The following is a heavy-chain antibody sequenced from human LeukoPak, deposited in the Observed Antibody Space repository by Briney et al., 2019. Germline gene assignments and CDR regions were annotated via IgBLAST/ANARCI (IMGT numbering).Heavy chain of an antibody. J-gene: IGHJ3*02. D-gene: IGHD5-24*01. V-gene: IGHV4-59*01. CDR2: IYYSGST. CDR1: GGSISSYY. Sequence: SETLSLTCTVSGGSISSYYWSWVRQPPGEGLEWIGYIYYSGSTNYNSSLKSRVTISLDTSKNQFSLKLSSVTAADTAIYYCARGEMATIEDAFDIWGQGTMVTVSS. CDR3: ARGEMATIEDAFDI.